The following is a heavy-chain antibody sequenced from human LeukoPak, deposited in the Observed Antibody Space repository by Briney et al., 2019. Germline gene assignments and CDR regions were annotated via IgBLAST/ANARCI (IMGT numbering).Heavy chain of an antibody. D-gene: IGHD6-13*01. CDR3: ARDPTGKQQLSPHTFDL. J-gene: IGHJ5*02. CDR1: GGSISSGSYY. V-gene: IGHV4-61*02. Sequence: SETLSLTCTVSGGSISSGSYYWSWIRQPAGKGLGWIGRIYTSGSTNYNPSLKSRVTISVDTSKNQFSLKLSSVTAADTAVYYCARDPTGKQQLSPHTFDLWGQGTLVTVSS. CDR2: IYTSGST.